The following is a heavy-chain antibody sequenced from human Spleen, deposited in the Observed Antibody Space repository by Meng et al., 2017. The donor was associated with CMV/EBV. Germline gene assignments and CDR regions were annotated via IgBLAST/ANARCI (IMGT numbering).Heavy chain of an antibody. CDR1: FASYA. CDR2: ISATGDNT. V-gene: IGHV3-23*01. Sequence: FASYAMSWVRQAPGKGLEWVSGISATGDNTFYTDSVKGRFTISRDNTKNTLYLQMNSLRAEDTALYHCVKHVETRWLQFGKDWFFDVWGRGTLVTVSS. CDR3: VKHVETRWLQFGKDWFFDV. J-gene: IGHJ2*01. D-gene: IGHD5-24*01.